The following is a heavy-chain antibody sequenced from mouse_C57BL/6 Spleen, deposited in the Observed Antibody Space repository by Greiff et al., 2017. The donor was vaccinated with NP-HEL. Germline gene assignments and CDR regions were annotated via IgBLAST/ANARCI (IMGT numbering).Heavy chain of an antibody. CDR1: GYTFTSYW. D-gene: IGHD1-1*01. CDR2: IDPSDSYT. J-gene: IGHJ2*01. Sequence: VQLQQPGAELVMPGASVKLSCKASGYTFTSYWMHWVKQRPGQGLEWIGEIDPSDSYTNYNQKFKGKSTLTVDKSSSTAYMQLSSLTSEDSAVYYCARPHYYGSSYGDFDYWGQGTTLTVSS. CDR3: ARPHYYGSSYGDFDY. V-gene: IGHV1-69*01.